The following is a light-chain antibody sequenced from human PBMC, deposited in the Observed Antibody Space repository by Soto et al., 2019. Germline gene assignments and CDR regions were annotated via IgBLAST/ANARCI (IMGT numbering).Light chain of an antibody. CDR2: GAS. Sequence: ESVLKQSPCTVSSSPLERATGAVRASQSVTTYLAWYQQKPGQAPRLLIYGASTRAAGSPDRFSGTGSGTDFTLTITRLEPEDFAAYYCQQHGDSPVTSGPGTQVDI. J-gene: IGKJ1*01. CDR3: QQHGDSPVT. V-gene: IGKV3-20*01. CDR1: QSVTTY.